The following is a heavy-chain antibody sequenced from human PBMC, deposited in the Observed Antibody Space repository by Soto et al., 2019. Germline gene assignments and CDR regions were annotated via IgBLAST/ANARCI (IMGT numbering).Heavy chain of an antibody. J-gene: IGHJ3*02. CDR3: ARESDGRITMFGVVGGAFDI. CDR2: ISSSSSYI. Sequence: EVQLVESGGGLVKPGGSLRLSCAASGFTFSSYSMNWVRQAPGKGLEWVSSISSSSSYIYYADSVKGRFTISRDNAKNSRYRQMNSLRAEDTAVYYCARESDGRITMFGVVGGAFDIWGQGTMVTVSS. CDR1: GFTFSSYS. V-gene: IGHV3-21*01. D-gene: IGHD3-3*01.